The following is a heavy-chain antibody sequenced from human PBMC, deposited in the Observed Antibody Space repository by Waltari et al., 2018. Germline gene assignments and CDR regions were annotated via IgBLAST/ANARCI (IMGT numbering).Heavy chain of an antibody. CDR2: IYFSGNT. J-gene: IGHJ5*02. D-gene: IGHD3-10*02. V-gene: IGHV4-39*01. Sequence: QLQLQESGPGLVKPSETLSLTCTVSGGSINSSTHYWGWTRQPPGKGLEWIGSIYFSGNTYYNPSLKSRVTISVDTSKNQFSLKLSSVTAADTAVYYCARPGIATLVRGWFDPWGQGTLVTVSS. CDR1: GGSINSSTHY. CDR3: ARPGIATLVRGWFDP.